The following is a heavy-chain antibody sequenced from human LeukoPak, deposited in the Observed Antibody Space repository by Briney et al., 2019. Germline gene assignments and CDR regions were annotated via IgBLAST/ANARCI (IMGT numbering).Heavy chain of an antibody. CDR2: IYSGGST. Sequence: GGSLRLSCAASGFTVSSNYKSWVRQAPGKGLEWVSVIYSGGSTYYADSVKGRFTISRDNSKNTLYLQMNSLGAEDTAVYYCAKTMGAIDHDYWGQGTLVTVSS. V-gene: IGHV3-66*01. D-gene: IGHD1-26*01. CDR3: AKTMGAIDHDY. CDR1: GFTVSSNY. J-gene: IGHJ4*02.